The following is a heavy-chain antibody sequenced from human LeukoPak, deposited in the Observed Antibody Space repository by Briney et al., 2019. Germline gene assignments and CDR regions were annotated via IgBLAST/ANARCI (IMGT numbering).Heavy chain of an antibody. D-gene: IGHD6-19*01. CDR1: GYTFTSYA. J-gene: IGHJ5*02. Sequence: ASVKVSCKASGYTFTSYAMNWVRQAPGQGLEWMGWINTNTGNPTYAQGFTGRFVFSLDTSVSTAYLQISSLKAEDTAVYYCARRVYSSGWYFWANGGSDNWFDPWGQGTLVTVSS. CDR3: ARRVYSSGWYFWANGGSDNWFDP. V-gene: IGHV7-4-1*02. CDR2: INTNTGNP.